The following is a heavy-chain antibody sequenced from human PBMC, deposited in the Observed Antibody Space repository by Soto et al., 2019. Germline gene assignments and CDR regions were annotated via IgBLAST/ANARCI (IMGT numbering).Heavy chain of an antibody. J-gene: IGHJ6*02. V-gene: IGHV3-23*01. CDR1: GFTFSSYA. Sequence: EVQLLESGGGLVQPGGSLRLSCAASGFTFSSYAMSWVRQAPGKGLEWVSSISGSGGSTYHADSVKGRFTISKDNSKNTLYLQRNSLRAEDTAVYYCAKFYDYGSGRGGGMDVWGQGTTVTVSS. CDR3: AKFYDYGSGRGGGMDV. D-gene: IGHD3-10*01. CDR2: ISGSGGST.